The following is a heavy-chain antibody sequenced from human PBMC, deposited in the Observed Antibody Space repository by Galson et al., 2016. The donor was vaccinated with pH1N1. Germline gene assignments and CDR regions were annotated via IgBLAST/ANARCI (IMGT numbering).Heavy chain of an antibody. Sequence: SVKVSCKASGGTFGSYGINWVRQAPGQGLEWMGGIIPIFNTTKYAQNFQGRVTITADESTTTANMELISLRSEDTAVYYCAREDYYDTDLSDWYFDLWGRGTLLTVSS. D-gene: IGHD3-22*01. J-gene: IGHJ2*01. CDR1: GGTFGSYG. CDR3: AREDYYDTDLSDWYFDL. V-gene: IGHV1-69*13. CDR2: IIPIFNTT.